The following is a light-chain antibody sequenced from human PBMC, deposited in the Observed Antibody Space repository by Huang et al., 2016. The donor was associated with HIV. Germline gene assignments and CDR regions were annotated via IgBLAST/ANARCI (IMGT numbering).Light chain of an antibody. CDR2: KVS. Sequence: DVEFTQSPLSLPVTLGQPASISSRSSESLLYTYGNTYLTWFHQRPGHPPWRLSPKVSERDSGVPGRISGSGSGTYFTLEISSVEAGDVGLYFCMQGTHWPPTFGQGTKVEFK. J-gene: IGKJ1*01. CDR1: ESLLYTYGNTY. V-gene: IGKV2-30*01. CDR3: MQGTHWPPT.